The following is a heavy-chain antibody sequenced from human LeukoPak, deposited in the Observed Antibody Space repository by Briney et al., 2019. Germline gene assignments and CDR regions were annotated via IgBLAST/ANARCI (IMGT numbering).Heavy chain of an antibody. CDR2: ISSGDGAV. J-gene: IGHJ6*03. CDR3: ARVDDFLTGSYKRYMDV. D-gene: IGHD3-9*01. V-gene: IGHV3-48*01. CDR1: GFAFGSYS. Sequence: PGGSLRLSCVASGFAFGSYSMTWVRQAPGKGLEWVSYISSGDGAVYYTDSVKGRFTISRDNVRDLLYLRMNTLRTEDTAVYFCARVDDFLTGSYKRYMDVWGKGTTVTVSS.